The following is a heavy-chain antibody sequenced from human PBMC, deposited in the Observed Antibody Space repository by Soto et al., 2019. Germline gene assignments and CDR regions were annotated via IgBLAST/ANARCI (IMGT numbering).Heavy chain of an antibody. V-gene: IGHV1-69*02. CDR1: GGTFSSYT. J-gene: IGHJ4*02. Sequence: QVQLVQSGAEVKKPGSSVKVSCKASGGTFSSYTISWVRQAPGQGLEWMGRIIPILGIANYAQKFQGRVTIXAXXSTSTAYMELSSLRSEDTAVYYCARADDYGDHVDYWGQGTLVTVSS. CDR3: ARADDYGDHVDY. D-gene: IGHD4-17*01. CDR2: IIPILGIA.